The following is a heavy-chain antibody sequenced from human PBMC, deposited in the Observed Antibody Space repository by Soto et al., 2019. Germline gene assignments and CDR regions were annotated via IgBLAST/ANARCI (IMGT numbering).Heavy chain of an antibody. V-gene: IGHV4-31*03. J-gene: IGHJ5*02. CDR3: VRSEDIVLIPSAMAFGWFDP. CDR2: IFYSGST. D-gene: IGHD2-2*01. CDR1: GGSISSDDYY. Sequence: QVQLQESGPGLVKPSQTLSLTCTVSGGSISSDDYYWSWIRQHPGKGLEWIGYIFYSGSTHYNAALKSRVTISIDTSKNQFYLRLSSVTAADTAVYYCVRSEDIVLIPSAMAFGWFDPWGQGTLVTVSS.